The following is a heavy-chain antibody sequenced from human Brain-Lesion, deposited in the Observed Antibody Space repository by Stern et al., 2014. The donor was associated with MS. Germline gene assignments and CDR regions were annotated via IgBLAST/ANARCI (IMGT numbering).Heavy chain of an antibody. CDR1: GGSISSSTYY. CDR3: ARHDSVPRPSQLYSARDRGPGYFDY. V-gene: IGHV4-39*01. Sequence: QVQLVQSGPGLVKPSETLSLTCTVSGGSISSSTYYWAWIRQPPGKGLEWIGNIYYSGFTYYNPSLKSRVTISSDISKNQFSLKLSSVTAADTAIYYCARHDSVPRPSQLYSARDRGPGYFDYWGQGTLVTVSS. J-gene: IGHJ4*02. CDR2: IYYSGFT. D-gene: IGHD1-26*01.